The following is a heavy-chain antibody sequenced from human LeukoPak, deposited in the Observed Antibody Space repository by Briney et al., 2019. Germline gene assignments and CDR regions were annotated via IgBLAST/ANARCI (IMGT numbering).Heavy chain of an antibody. CDR2: ISGSGDST. CDR1: GFTFSTYA. CDR3: AKDRIVGIPPYSSSWYYFDY. D-gene: IGHD6-13*01. V-gene: IGHV3-23*01. J-gene: IGHJ4*02. Sequence: GGSLRLSCAVSGFTFSTYAMSWVRQAPGRGLEWVSAISGSGDSTYYADSVKGRFTISRDNSKNTLYLQMNSLRAEDTAVYYCAKDRIVGIPPYSSSWYYFDYWGQGTLVTVSS.